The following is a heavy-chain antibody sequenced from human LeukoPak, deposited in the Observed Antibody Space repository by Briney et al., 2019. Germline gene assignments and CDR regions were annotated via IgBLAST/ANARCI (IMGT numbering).Heavy chain of an antibody. CDR3: ARVGYSYVINDWSRTGLGAYPTKYYYHMDV. D-gene: IGHD5-18*01. CDR1: GGSFSGYY. Sequence: PSETLFLTCAVYGGSFSGYYWSWIRQPPGKGLEWIGEINHSGSTNYNPSLKSRATISGDTSKNQFSLKLSSVTAADTAVYFCARVGYSYVINDWSRTGLGAYPTKYYYHMDVWGKGTTVTVSS. CDR2: INHSGST. J-gene: IGHJ6*03. V-gene: IGHV4-34*01.